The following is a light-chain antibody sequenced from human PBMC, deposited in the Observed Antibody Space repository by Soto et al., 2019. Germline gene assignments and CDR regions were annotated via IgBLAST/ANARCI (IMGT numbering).Light chain of an antibody. CDR2: EAF. V-gene: IGLV2-23*01. Sequence: QSALTQPASVSGSPGQSITISCTGTSSDIGSDKLVSWYQHHPGRAPKIIIYEAFKRPSGVSNRFSGSRSGNTASLTISGLRGEDEADYYCCSYAGSTTWVFGGGTKLTVL. CDR1: SSDIGSDKL. CDR3: CSYAGSTTWV. J-gene: IGLJ3*02.